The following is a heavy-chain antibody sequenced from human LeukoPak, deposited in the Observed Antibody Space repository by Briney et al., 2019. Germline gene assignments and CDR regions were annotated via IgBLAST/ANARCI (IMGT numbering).Heavy chain of an antibody. J-gene: IGHJ4*02. Sequence: PGGSLRLSCAASGFTFSSYAMSWVRQAPGKGLEWVSVISAIGGSTYYADSMKGRFTISRDNSKNTLDLQMNSLRAEDTAVYYCAVNWNLDYWGQGTLVTVSS. CDR2: ISAIGGST. CDR3: AVNWNLDY. V-gene: IGHV3-23*01. CDR1: GFTFSSYA. D-gene: IGHD1-1*01.